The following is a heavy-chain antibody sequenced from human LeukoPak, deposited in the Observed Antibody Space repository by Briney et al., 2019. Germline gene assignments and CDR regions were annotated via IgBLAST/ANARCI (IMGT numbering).Heavy chain of an antibody. CDR1: GGSISSGGYY. CDR2: IHHSGST. CDR3: ASYGSGSYRFDP. D-gene: IGHD3-10*01. Sequence: SQTLSLTCAVSGGSISSGGYYWSWIRQHPGKGLEWIGYIHHSGSTYYNPSLKSRVIISVDTSKNQFSLKLNSVTAADTAVYYCASYGSGSYRFDPWGQGTLVTVSS. J-gene: IGHJ5*02. V-gene: IGHV4-31*11.